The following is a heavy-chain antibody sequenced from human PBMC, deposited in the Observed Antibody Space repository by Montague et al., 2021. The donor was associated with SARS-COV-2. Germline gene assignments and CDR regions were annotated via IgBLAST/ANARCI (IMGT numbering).Heavy chain of an antibody. CDR2: ISYDGSNK. CDR1: GFTFSSYA. D-gene: IGHD5-12*01. CDR3: AGDWDGYDLDYGMDV. V-gene: IGHV3-30*04. J-gene: IGHJ6*02. Sequence: SLRLSCAASGFTFSSYAMHWVRQAPGKGLEWVAVISYDGSNKYYXXSLKGRFTISRDNSKNALYLQMNSLRAEDTAVYYCAGDWDGYDLDYGMDVWGQGTTVTVSS.